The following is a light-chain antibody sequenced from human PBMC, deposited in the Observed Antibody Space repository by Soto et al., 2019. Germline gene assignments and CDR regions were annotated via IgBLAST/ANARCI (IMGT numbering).Light chain of an antibody. CDR2: DAS. CDR3: QQRRNWPPA. CDR1: QSVSSY. J-gene: IGKJ1*01. Sequence: EIVLTQSPATLSLSPGERATLSCRASQSVSSYLAWYQQKPGQAPRLLIYDASNRATGIPARFSGSGSGTDFTITISSLEPEDFAVYYCQQRRNWPPAFGQGTKVEIK. V-gene: IGKV3-11*01.